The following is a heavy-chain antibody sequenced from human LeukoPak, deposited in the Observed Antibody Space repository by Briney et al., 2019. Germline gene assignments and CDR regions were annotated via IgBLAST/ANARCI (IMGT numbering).Heavy chain of an antibody. CDR2: FDPEDGET. J-gene: IGHJ4*02. D-gene: IGHD3-16*01. CDR1: GYTLTELS. CDR3: ARVRYRLAETYIDY. V-gene: IGHV1-24*01. Sequence: ASVKVSCKVSGYTLTELSMHWVRQAPGKGLEWMGGFDPEDGETTYAQKFQGRVTMTRDTSISTAYMELSRLRSDDTAVYYCARVRYRLAETYIDYWGQGTLVTVSS.